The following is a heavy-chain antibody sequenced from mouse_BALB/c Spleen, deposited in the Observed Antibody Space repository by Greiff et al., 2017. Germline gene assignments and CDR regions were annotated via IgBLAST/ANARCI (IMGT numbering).Heavy chain of an antibody. CDR1: GYTFPSYW. CDR3: TRERYGNYVIYAMDD. D-gene: IGHD2-10*02. J-gene: IGHJ4*01. CDR2: IYPSDSYT. Sequence: QVQLQQPGAELVRPGASVKLSCKASGYTFPSYWINWVKQRPGQGLEWIGNIYPSDSYTNYNQTFKDKATLTVDKSSSSAYMQLSSPTSEDSAVYYCTRERYGNYVIYAMDDWGGGTSVTVPS. V-gene: IGHV1-69*02.